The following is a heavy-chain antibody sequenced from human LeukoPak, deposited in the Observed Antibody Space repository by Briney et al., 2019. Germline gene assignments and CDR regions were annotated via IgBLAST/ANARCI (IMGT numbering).Heavy chain of an antibody. CDR3: ARHRRAYCGGDCYTYDDAFDI. CDR1: GGSISSYY. J-gene: IGHJ3*02. V-gene: IGHV4-59*08. D-gene: IGHD2-21*02. CDR2: IYYSGST. Sequence: PSETLSLTCTVCGGSISSYYWSWIRQPPGKGLEWIGYIYYSGSTNYNPSLKSRVTISVDTSKNQFSLKLSSVTAADTAVYYCARHRRAYCGGDCYTYDDAFDIWGQGTMVTVSS.